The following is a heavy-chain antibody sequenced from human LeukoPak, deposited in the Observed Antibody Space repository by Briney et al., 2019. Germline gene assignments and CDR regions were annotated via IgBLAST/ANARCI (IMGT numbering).Heavy chain of an antibody. Sequence: SVKVACKASGGTFSSYAISWERQAPGQGLEWMGRIIPIFGIANYAPQLQGRVTITADKSTSTAYMELSSLRSEDTAVYYCASPLKIYYDSSGPTRETEFQHWGQGTLVTVSS. V-gene: IGHV1-69*04. CDR3: ASPLKIYYDSSGPTRETEFQH. J-gene: IGHJ1*01. CDR2: IIPIFGIA. CDR1: GGTFSSYA. D-gene: IGHD3-22*01.